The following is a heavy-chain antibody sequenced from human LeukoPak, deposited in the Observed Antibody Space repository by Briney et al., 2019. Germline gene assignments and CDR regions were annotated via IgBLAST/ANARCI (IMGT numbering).Heavy chain of an antibody. J-gene: IGHJ4*02. D-gene: IGHD6-13*01. CDR3: ARGFGSSWFYFDN. CDR1: GYTFTGHY. V-gene: IGHV1-2*06. CDR2: IHPNSGGT. Sequence: ASVKVSCKACGYTFTGHYIHWVRQAPGQGLEWMGRIHPNSGGTNYAQKFQGRVTMTRDTSITTAYMEVTGLTSDDTAVYYCARGFGSSWFYFDNWGQGALVTVSS.